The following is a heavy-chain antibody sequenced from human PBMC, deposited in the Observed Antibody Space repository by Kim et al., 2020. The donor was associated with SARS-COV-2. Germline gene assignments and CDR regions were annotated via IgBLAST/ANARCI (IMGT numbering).Heavy chain of an antibody. Sequence: SETLSLTCGVHGGSFNDYYWTWIRQFPGKGLEWIGEISQSGLTNYNPSLENRVIMSVDTAKKQLSLNLTSVSAADTAVYYCGREGYSSGWYGMIDLWGRGTLHTVSS. CDR2: ISQSGLT. CDR1: GGSFNDYY. D-gene: IGHD6-13*01. CDR3: GREGYSSGWYGMIDL. V-gene: IGHV4-34*01. J-gene: IGHJ2*01.